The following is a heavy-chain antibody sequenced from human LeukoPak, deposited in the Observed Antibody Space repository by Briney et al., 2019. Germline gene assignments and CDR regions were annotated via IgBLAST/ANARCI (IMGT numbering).Heavy chain of an antibody. Sequence: GASVKVSCKASGYTFTSYGISWVRQAPGQGLEWMGWISAYNGNTNYAQKLQGRVTMTTDTSTSTAYMELRGLRSDDTAVYYCARDWDGSGWGFLVDYYYYYYGMEVWGQGTTVTVSS. D-gene: IGHD6-19*01. CDR1: GYTFTSYG. CDR2: ISAYNGNT. CDR3: ARDWDGSGWGFLVDYYYYYYGMEV. V-gene: IGHV1-18*01. J-gene: IGHJ6*02.